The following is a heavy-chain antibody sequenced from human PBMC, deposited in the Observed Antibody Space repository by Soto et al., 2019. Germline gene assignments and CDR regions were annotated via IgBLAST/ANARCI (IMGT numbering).Heavy chain of an antibody. Sequence: QVQLQESGPGLVKPSETLSLTCTVSGDSVSHNHWDWIRQSPEQGLGWIGYTYENGRTNYNPSFSTRVPISPATSRTQFSLNMTSVNAAYTAFYYCTSLIYGDNVEYWGQVTLVTVSS. CDR3: TSLIYGDNVEY. CDR1: GDSVSHNH. CDR2: TYENGRT. J-gene: IGHJ4*02. D-gene: IGHD2-21*01. V-gene: IGHV4-59*02.